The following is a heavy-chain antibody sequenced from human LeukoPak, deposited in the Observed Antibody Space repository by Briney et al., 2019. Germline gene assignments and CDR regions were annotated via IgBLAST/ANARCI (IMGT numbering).Heavy chain of an antibody. Sequence: PSETLSLTCTVSGGSISGSSYYWGWIRQPPGKGLEWIGSIYYSGSTYYNPSLKSRVTISVDTSKNQFSLKLSSVTAADTAVYYCARGRSYGGNSIGYWGQGTLVTVSS. J-gene: IGHJ4*02. V-gene: IGHV4-39*02. CDR3: ARGRSYGGNSIGY. CDR2: IYYSGST. CDR1: GGSISGSSYY. D-gene: IGHD4-23*01.